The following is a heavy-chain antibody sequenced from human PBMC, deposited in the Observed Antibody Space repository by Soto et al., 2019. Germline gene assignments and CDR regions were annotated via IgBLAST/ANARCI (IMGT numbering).Heavy chain of an antibody. V-gene: IGHV3-30*18. CDR2: ISYDGSNK. D-gene: IGHD3-3*01. Sequence: QVQLVESGGGVVQPGRSLRLSCAASGFTFSSYGMHWVRQAPGKGLEWVAVISYDGSNKYYADSVKGRFTISRDNSKNSLYLQMNSLRAEDTAVYYCANGAGYYDFWSGYSYYYYYYMDVWGRGTTVTVSS. J-gene: IGHJ6*03. CDR3: ANGAGYYDFWSGYSYYYYYYMDV. CDR1: GFTFSSYG.